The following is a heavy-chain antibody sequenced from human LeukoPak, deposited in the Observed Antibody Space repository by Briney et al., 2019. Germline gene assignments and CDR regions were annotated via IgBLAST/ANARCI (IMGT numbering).Heavy chain of an antibody. Sequence: AASVKVSCKASGGTFSGYAISWVRQAPGQGLEWMGGIIPIFGTANYAQKFQGRVTITTDESTSTAYMELSSLRSEDTAVYYCARNRSPGYCSGGSCYSQHAFDIWGQGTMVTVSS. CDR3: ARNRSPGYCSGGSCYSQHAFDI. CDR1: GGTFSGYA. D-gene: IGHD2-15*01. V-gene: IGHV1-69*05. CDR2: IIPIFGTA. J-gene: IGHJ3*02.